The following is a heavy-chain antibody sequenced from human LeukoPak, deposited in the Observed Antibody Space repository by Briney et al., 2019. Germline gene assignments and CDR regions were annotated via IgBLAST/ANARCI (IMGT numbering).Heavy chain of an antibody. Sequence: SGTLSLTCAVYGGSFSGYYWSWIRQPPGKGLEWIGEINHSGSTNYNPSLKSRVTISVDTSKNQFSLKPSSVTAADTAVYYCARALYCGGDCYSGFDYWGQGTLVTVSS. J-gene: IGHJ4*02. CDR2: INHSGST. D-gene: IGHD2-21*02. CDR3: ARALYCGGDCYSGFDY. V-gene: IGHV4-34*01. CDR1: GGSFSGYY.